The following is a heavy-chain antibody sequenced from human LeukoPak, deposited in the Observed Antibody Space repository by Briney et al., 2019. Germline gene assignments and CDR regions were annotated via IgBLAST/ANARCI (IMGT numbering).Heavy chain of an antibody. CDR2: INAGNGNT. Sequence: ASVKVSCKASGYTFTSYAMHWVRQAPGQRLEWMGWINAGNGNTKYSQEFQGRVTITRDTSASTAYMELSRLRSDDTAVYYCARGIRSGITMIVVVIGAFDIWGQGTMVTVSS. CDR1: GYTFTSYA. CDR3: ARGIRSGITMIVVVIGAFDI. J-gene: IGHJ3*02. D-gene: IGHD3-22*01. V-gene: IGHV1-3*01.